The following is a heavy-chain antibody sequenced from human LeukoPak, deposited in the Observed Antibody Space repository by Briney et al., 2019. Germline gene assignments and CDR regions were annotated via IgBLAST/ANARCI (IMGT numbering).Heavy chain of an antibody. D-gene: IGHD6-13*01. CDR2: IYPGDSDT. Sequence: GESLRISCKASGYSFTSYWIAWVRQMPGKGLEWMGIIYPGDSDTRYSPSFQGQVTISADKSISTAYLQWSSLKASDTAMYYCARSRPYSSSWYPHYFDYWGQGTLVTVSS. CDR1: GYSFTSYW. CDR3: ARSRPYSSSWYPHYFDY. V-gene: IGHV5-51*01. J-gene: IGHJ4*02.